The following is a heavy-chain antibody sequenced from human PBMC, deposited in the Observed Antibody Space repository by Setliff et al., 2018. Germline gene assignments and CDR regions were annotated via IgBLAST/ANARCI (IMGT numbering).Heavy chain of an antibody. J-gene: IGHJ4*02. D-gene: IGHD3-16*01. CDR3: VRAAAGLDI. CDR2: IRNKDNSYTT. Sequence: GSLRLSCAASGFTFSAHYMDWLRQAPGKGLEWVGRIRNKDNSYTTEYAASVKGRFTISRDDSKDSLFLQMNNLKTEDTAVYYCVRAAAGLDIWSQKIVVTVSS. CDR1: GFTFSAHY. V-gene: IGHV3-72*01.